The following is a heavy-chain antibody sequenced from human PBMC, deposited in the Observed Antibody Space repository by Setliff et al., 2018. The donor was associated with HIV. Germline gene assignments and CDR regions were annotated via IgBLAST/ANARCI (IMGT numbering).Heavy chain of an antibody. CDR3: ARTDWARTSYYYYYGMNV. CDR1: GGSISSGSYY. CDR2: IYTSGSP. Sequence: PSETLSLTCTVSGGSISSGSYYWSWIRQPAGKGLEWIGHIYTSGSPNYNPSLKSRVTISVDASKNQFSLKLSSVTAADTAVYYCARTDWARTSYYYYYGMNVWGQGTTVTVSS. V-gene: IGHV4-61*09. J-gene: IGHJ6*02. D-gene: IGHD3-9*01.